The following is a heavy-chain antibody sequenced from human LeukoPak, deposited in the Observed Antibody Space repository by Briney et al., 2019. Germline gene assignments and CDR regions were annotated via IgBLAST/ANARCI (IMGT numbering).Heavy chain of an antibody. D-gene: IGHD3-9*01. CDR2: IYHSGST. CDR1: GGSISSGGYS. V-gene: IGHV4-30-2*01. Sequence: SETLSLTCAVSGGSISSGGYSWSWIRQPPGKGLEWIGYIYHSGSTYYNPSLKSRVTISVDRSKNQSSLKLSSVTAADTAVYYCARSRRDYDILTGYYRRSFNWFDPWGQGTLVTVSS. CDR3: ARSRRDYDILTGYYRRSFNWFDP. J-gene: IGHJ5*02.